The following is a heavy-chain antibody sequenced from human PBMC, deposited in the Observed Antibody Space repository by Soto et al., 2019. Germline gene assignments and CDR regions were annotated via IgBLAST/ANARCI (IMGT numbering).Heavy chain of an antibody. CDR2: INAGNGAT. CDR1: GYTFTSYA. CDR3: ARDPYSNYALDY. D-gene: IGHD4-4*01. Sequence: ASVKVSCKASGYTFTSYAIHWVRQAPGQRLEWMGWINAGNGATNYSQKFQGRVTITRDTSASTAYMELSSLRSEDTAVYYCARDPYSNYALDYWGQGTLVTVSS. V-gene: IGHV1-3*01. J-gene: IGHJ4*02.